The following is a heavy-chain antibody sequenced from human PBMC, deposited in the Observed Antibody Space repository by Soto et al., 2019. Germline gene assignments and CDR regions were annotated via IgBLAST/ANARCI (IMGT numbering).Heavy chain of an antibody. CDR3: ARDKDGVSGVAFDI. CDR1: GFTVSSNY. Sequence: PGGSLRLSCAASGFTVSSNYMSWVRQAPGKGLEWVSVIYSGGSTYYADSVKGRFTISRDNSKNTLYLQMNSLRAEDTAVYYCARDKDGVSGVAFDIWGQGKMVTVSS. CDR2: IYSGGST. D-gene: IGHD6-13*01. J-gene: IGHJ3*02. V-gene: IGHV3-53*01.